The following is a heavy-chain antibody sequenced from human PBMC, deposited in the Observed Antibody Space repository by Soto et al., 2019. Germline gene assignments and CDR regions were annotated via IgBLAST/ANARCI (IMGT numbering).Heavy chain of an antibody. J-gene: IGHJ5*02. CDR1: GGSISSSSYY. CDR3: ARHDVHYYDSSGYYANWFDP. CDR2: IYYSGST. V-gene: IGHV4-39*01. D-gene: IGHD3-22*01. Sequence: PSETLSLTCTVSGGSISSSSYYWGWIRQPPGKGLEWIGSIYYSGSTYYNPSLKSRVTISVDTSKNQFSLKLSSVTAADTAVYYCARHDVHYYDSSGYYANWFDPWGQGTLVTVLL.